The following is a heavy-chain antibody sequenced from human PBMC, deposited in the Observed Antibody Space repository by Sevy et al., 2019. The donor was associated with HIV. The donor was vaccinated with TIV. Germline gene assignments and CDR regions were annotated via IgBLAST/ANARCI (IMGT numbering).Heavy chain of an antibody. CDR1: GYPFNGYF. CDR2: INPKSGDT. D-gene: IGHD3-16*01. V-gene: IGHV1-2*04. CDR3: ARVTVVTFGGAPRDDAFDI. J-gene: IGHJ3*02. Sequence: ASVKVSCKASGYPFNGYFLHWVRQAPGQGLEWMGWINPKSGDTNYSQKFQDWVTMSRDTSVSTVYLDLSRLKSADTAVYYCARVTVVTFGGAPRDDAFDIWGQGTLVTVSS.